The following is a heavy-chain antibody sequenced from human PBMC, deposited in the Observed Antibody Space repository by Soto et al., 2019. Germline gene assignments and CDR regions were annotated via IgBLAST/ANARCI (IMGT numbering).Heavy chain of an antibody. CDR1: GGSFSGYY. J-gene: IGHJ6*02. Sequence: SETLSLTCAVYGGSFSGYYWSWIRQPPGKGLEWIGEINHSGSTNYNPSLKSRVTISVDTSKNQFSLKLSSVTAADTAVYYCARGGYCSGGSCYGGAHYYGMAVWGQGTTVIVPS. D-gene: IGHD2-15*01. CDR2: INHSGST. V-gene: IGHV4-34*01. CDR3: ARGGYCSGGSCYGGAHYYGMAV.